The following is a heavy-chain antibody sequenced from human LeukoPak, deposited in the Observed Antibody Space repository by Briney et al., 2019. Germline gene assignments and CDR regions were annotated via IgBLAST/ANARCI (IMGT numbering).Heavy chain of an antibody. Sequence: PGGSLRLSCAASGFTFSSYWMSWVRQAPGKGLEWVSAISGVGGSTYYADSVKGRFTISRDNSKNTLYLQMNSLRAEDTAVYYCAKTQGYSSGWNFDYWGQGTLVTVSS. CDR1: GFTFSSYW. D-gene: IGHD6-19*01. J-gene: IGHJ4*02. CDR3: AKTQGYSSGWNFDY. CDR2: ISGVGGST. V-gene: IGHV3-23*01.